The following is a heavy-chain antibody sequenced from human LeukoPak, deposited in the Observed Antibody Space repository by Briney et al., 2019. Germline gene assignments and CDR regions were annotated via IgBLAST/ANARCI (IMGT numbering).Heavy chain of an antibody. J-gene: IGHJ3*02. CDR3: ARALYNSSWPINAFNI. D-gene: IGHD6-13*01. CDR2: INPNSGDT. Sequence: ASMKVSCKASGYTFTGYYMHWVRQAPGQGLEWMGWINPNSGDTNYEQKFQGRVTMTRDTSISTAYMELSRLRSDDRAVYYCARALYNSSWPINAFNIWGQGTMVTVSS. V-gene: IGHV1-2*02. CDR1: GYTFTGYY.